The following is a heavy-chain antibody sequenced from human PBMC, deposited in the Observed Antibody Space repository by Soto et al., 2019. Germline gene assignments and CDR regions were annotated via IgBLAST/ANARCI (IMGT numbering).Heavy chain of an antibody. Sequence: QVQLQETGPGLVKPSQTLSLTCTVSGGSISSGDYYWSWIRQPPGKGLEWIGYIYYSGSTYYNPSLKSPLHMSVDTSKNQFSLKLSSVTAADTAVYYCARVGGFFGGFDPWGQGTLVTVSS. D-gene: IGHD3-16*01. CDR2: IYYSGST. J-gene: IGHJ5*02. CDR1: GGSISSGDYY. CDR3: ARVGGFFGGFDP. V-gene: IGHV4-30-4*01.